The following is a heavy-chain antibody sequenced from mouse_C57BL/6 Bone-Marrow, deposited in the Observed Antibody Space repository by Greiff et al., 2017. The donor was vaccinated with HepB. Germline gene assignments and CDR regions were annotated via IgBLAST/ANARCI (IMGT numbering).Heavy chain of an antibody. Sequence: DVMLVESGGGLVKPGGSLKLSCAASGFTFSDYGMHWVRQAPEKGLEWVAYISSGSSTIYYADTVKGRFTISSDNAKNTLFLQMTSLRSEDTAMYYCARGPYGSSHWYFDVWGTGTTVTVSS. V-gene: IGHV5-17*01. CDR3: ARGPYGSSHWYFDV. J-gene: IGHJ1*03. CDR1: GFTFSDYG. CDR2: ISSGSSTI. D-gene: IGHD1-1*01.